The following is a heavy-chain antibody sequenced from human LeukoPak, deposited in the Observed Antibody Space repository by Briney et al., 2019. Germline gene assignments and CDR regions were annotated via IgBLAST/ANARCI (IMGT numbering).Heavy chain of an antibody. CDR1: GGSLHRSF. J-gene: IGHJ4*02. CDR3: GRRPAVDGPIDN. Sequence: SETLSLTCIVSGGSLHRSFWTWVRQPPGKGLQWIGRIYSSGTTDYSPSLKSRLTISIDTSMNQFSLRLASVTAADTAVYYRGRRPAVDGPIDNWGQGILVAVSS. V-gene: IGHV4-59*01. CDR2: IYSSGTT. D-gene: IGHD3/OR15-3a*01.